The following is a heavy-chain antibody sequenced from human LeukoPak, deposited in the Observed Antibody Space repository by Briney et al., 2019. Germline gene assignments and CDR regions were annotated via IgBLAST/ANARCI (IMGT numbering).Heavy chain of an antibody. CDR1: AASISNYY. D-gene: IGHD3-22*01. V-gene: IGHV4-4*09. J-gene: IGHJ4*02. CDR2: ISTSGST. Sequence: SETLPLTCAVSAASISNYYWSWIRQAPGKGLEWIGYISTSGSTNYNPSLKSRVSISLDTSKNRFSLNLNFVTAADTAVYYCASPRSGYRYTFDYWGRGALVTVSS. CDR3: ASPRSGYRYTFDY.